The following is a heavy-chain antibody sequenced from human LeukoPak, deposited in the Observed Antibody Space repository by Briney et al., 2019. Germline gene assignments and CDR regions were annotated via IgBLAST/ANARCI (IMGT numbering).Heavy chain of an antibody. V-gene: IGHV3-9*03. CDR1: GFTFDDYA. J-gene: IGHJ3*02. CDR2: ISWNSGSL. Sequence: GRSLRLSCAASGFTFDDYAIHWVRQASGKGLEWVSRISWNSGSLAYADSVKGRFTISRDNAKKCLYLQMNSLRAEDMALYYCAKAVDTAMVISAFDIWREGTMPTVSS. D-gene: IGHD5-18*01. CDR3: AKAVDTAMVISAFDI.